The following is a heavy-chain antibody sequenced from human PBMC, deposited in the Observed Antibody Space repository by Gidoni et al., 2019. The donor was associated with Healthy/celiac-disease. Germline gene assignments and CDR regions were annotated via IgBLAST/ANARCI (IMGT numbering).Heavy chain of an antibody. D-gene: IGHD6-13*01. CDR2: MNPNSGNT. V-gene: IGHV1-8*02. Sequence: QVQLVQSGAEVKKPGASVKVSCKASGYTFTRYDINWVRQATGQGLEWMGWMNPNSGNTGYAQKFQGRVTMTRNTSISTADMELSSLRSEDTAVYYCASISVIAAAGTGYGMDVWGQGTTVTVSS. J-gene: IGHJ6*02. CDR3: ASISVIAAAGTGYGMDV. CDR1: GYTFTRYD.